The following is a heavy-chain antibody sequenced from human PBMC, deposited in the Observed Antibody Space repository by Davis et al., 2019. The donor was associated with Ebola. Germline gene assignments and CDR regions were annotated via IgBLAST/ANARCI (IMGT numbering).Heavy chain of an antibody. CDR2: INSDGRTT. Sequence: GESLKISCAASGFIFSDYYMSWVRQAPGKGLVWVSRINSDGRTTAYADSVKGRFTISRDNAKNTLYLQMNTLRAEDTAVYYCARDLGMGRRVDAFDIWGQGTMVTVSS. CDR3: ARDLGMGRRVDAFDI. J-gene: IGHJ3*02. V-gene: IGHV3-74*01. CDR1: GFIFSDYY. D-gene: IGHD7-27*01.